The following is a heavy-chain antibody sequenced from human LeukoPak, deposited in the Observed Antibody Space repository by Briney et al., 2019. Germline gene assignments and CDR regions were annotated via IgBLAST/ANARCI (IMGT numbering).Heavy chain of an antibody. CDR2: IGGSSATI. Sequence: PGGSLRLSCAASGFTFNTYSMNWVRQAPGKGLEWVSYIGGSSATIYYADSVKGRFTISRDNAKNSLYLQMNSLRAEDMAIYYCARKMYGDYFFDYWGQGTLVTVSS. D-gene: IGHD4-17*01. CDR1: GFTFNTYS. J-gene: IGHJ4*02. V-gene: IGHV3-48*01. CDR3: ARKMYGDYFFDY.